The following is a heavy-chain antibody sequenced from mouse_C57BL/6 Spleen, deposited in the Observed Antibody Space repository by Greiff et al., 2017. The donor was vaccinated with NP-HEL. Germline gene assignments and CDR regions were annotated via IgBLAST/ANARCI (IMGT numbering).Heavy chain of an antibody. CDR2: INYDGSST. D-gene: IGHD1-1*01. J-gene: IGHJ2*01. V-gene: IGHV5-16*01. Sequence: EVKLVESEGGLVQPGSSMKLSCTASGFTFSDYYMAWVRQVPEKGLEWVANINYDGSSTYYLDSLKSRFIISRDNAKNILYLQMSSLKSEDTATYYCARTITTVACYFDYWGQGTTLTVSS. CDR3: ARTITTVACYFDY. CDR1: GFTFSDYY.